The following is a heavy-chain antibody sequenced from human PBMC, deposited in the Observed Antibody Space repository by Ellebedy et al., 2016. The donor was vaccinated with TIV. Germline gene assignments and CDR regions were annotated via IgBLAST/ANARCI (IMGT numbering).Heavy chain of an antibody. CDR1: GYTFTSYG. Sequence: AASVKVSCNASGYTFTSYGISWVRQAPGQGLEWMGWISAYNGNTNYAQKLQGRVTMTTDTSTSTAYMELRSLRSDDTAVYYCARGGQPRYYDSSGAPEYFQHWGQGTLVTVSS. CDR3: ARGGQPRYYDSSGAPEYFQH. V-gene: IGHV1-18*01. J-gene: IGHJ1*01. CDR2: ISAYNGNT. D-gene: IGHD3-22*01.